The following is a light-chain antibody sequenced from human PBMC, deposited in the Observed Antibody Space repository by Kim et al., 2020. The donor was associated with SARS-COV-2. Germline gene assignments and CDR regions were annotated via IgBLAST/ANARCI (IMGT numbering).Light chain of an antibody. Sequence: ENVLTQSPDPLSLSPGERATLSCRASQSVSSNFLAWYQHKTGQAPRLLIYSASSRASGIPDRFSGSGSGTDFTLTISTLEPEDFAVYYCQQYATSPETVGQGTKVDIK. CDR3: QQYATSPET. CDR2: SAS. CDR1: QSVSSNF. J-gene: IGKJ1*01. V-gene: IGKV3-20*01.